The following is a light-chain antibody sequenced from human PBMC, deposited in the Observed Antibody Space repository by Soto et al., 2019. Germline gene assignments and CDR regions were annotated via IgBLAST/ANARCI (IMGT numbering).Light chain of an antibody. J-gene: IGLJ1*01. CDR3: NSYAGSNHFV. Sequence: QSVLTQPPSASGSPGQSVTISCTGTSSDVGGYSYVSWYQQHPGKAPKPMIYEVSKRPSGVPDRFSGSKSGNTASLTVSGLQAEDEADYYCNSYAGSNHFVFGTGTKVTVL. V-gene: IGLV2-8*01. CDR1: SSDVGGYSY. CDR2: EVS.